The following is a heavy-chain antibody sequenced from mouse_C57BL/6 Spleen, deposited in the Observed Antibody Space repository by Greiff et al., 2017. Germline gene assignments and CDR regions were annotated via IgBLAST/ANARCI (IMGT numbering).Heavy chain of an antibody. Sequence: VKLQQSGAELVKPGASVKLSCKASGYTFTTSHIEWMKQNHGKSLEWIGNFYPCNDDTKYNEKFKGQATLTAEKSSSTVYLELSRLTSDDSAVYYGVRGIIDVWYFDVWGTGTTATVSS. J-gene: IGHJ1*03. D-gene: IGHD5-2*01. CDR2: FYPCNDDT. CDR3: VRGIIDVWYFDV. V-gene: IGHV1-47*01. CDR1: GYTFTTSH.